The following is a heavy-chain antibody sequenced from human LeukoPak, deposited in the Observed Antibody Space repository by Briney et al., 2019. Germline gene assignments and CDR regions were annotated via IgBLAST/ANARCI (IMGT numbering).Heavy chain of an antibody. CDR1: GGSISSSTYY. D-gene: IGHD6-13*01. Sequence: SETLSLTCTVSGGSISSSTYYWAWIRQPPEKGLEWVGNIFYSGSTYYNPSLKSRVTISVDTSKNQFSLKLTSVTAADTAVYYCARVSSSWPHYYFDYWGQGTLVTVSS. V-gene: IGHV4-39*07. CDR3: ARVSSSWPHYYFDY. CDR2: IFYSGST. J-gene: IGHJ4*02.